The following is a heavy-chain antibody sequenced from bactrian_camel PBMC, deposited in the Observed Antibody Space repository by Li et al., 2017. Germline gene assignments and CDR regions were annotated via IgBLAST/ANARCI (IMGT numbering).Heavy chain of an antibody. Sequence: HVQLVESGGGSVQAGESLTLSCTAPGFTSTNCAVDWYRQAAGKQREWVSTITTDGKTSYSDSVKGRFSISKDNARDTVYLQMNSLTPEDTAMYSCKTSGISWDCLDVSDWDQGTQVTVS. CDR2: ITTDGKT. J-gene: IGHJ4*01. CDR1: GFTSTNCA. D-gene: IGHD6*01. V-gene: IGHV3S53*01. CDR3: KTSGISWDCLDVSD.